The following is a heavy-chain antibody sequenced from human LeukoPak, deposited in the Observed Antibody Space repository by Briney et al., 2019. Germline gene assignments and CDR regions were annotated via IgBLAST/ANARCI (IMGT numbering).Heavy chain of an antibody. CDR3: AREVAIGRAAMEGLLH. CDR1: GYTFTTYA. CDR2: INTNTGNP. V-gene: IGHV7-4-1*02. Sequence: GASVKVSCKASGYTFTTYAMNWVRQAPGQGLEWMGWINTNTGNPAYAQGFTGRFVFSLDTSVSTAYLQISSLKADDTAVYYCAREVAIGRAAMEGLLHWGQGTLATVSS. D-gene: IGHD5-18*01. J-gene: IGHJ4*02.